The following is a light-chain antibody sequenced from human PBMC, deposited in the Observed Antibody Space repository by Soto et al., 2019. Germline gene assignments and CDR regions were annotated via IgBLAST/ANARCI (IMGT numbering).Light chain of an antibody. Sequence: EIVMTQSPSTLSVSPGERVTLSCRASQFISNSLAWYQQRPGQPPRLLIYGASTRATGVPARFSGSGSGTEFTLTISSLQSEDFALYYCQQYNNWPITFGQGTRLENK. J-gene: IGKJ5*01. V-gene: IGKV3-15*01. CDR1: QFISNS. CDR3: QQYNNWPIT. CDR2: GAS.